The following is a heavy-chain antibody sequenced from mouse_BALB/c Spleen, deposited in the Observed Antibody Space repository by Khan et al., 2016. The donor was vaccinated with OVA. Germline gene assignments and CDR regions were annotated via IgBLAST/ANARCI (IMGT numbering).Heavy chain of an antibody. CDR1: GFTFSSFV. D-gene: IGHD2-1*01. Sequence: VALVESGGGLVEPGGSLKLSCAASGFTFSSFVMSWVRQTPEKRLEWVATISRDATYTYYPDSVKGRFTISRANAKNTMSLQMHNQKSDDTSIYYCTNGNYVWFAYWGQGTLVTVST. J-gene: IGHJ3*01. V-gene: IGHV5-6-4*01. CDR2: ISRDATYT. CDR3: TNGNYVWFAY.